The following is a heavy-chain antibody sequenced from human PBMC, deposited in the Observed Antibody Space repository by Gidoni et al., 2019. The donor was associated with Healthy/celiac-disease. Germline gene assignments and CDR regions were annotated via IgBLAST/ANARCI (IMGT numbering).Heavy chain of an antibody. D-gene: IGHD3-10*01. J-gene: IGHJ4*02. CDR2: IYSGGST. V-gene: IGHV3-53*02. CDR3: AREGYYGSGSYDY. Sequence: EVQLVETGGGLIQPGGSLRLSCAASGLPVSSNYMSWVRQAPGKGLEWVSVIYSGGSTYYADSVKGRFTISRDNSKNTLYLQMNSLRAEDTAVYYCAREGYYGSGSYDYWGQGTLVTVSS. CDR1: GLPVSSNY.